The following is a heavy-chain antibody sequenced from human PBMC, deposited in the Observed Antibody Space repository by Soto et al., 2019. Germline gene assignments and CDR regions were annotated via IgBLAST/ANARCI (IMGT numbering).Heavy chain of an antibody. V-gene: IGHV3-30-3*01. D-gene: IGHD1-26*01. J-gene: IGHJ6*02. CDR1: GFTFSSYA. CDR2: ISYDGSNK. Sequence: QVQLVESGGGVVQPGRSLRLSCAASGFTFSSYAMHWVRQAPGKGLEWVAVISYDGSNKYYADSVKGRFTISRDNSKNTLYLQMNSLRAEDTAVYYCARSGDRYHYYYGMDVWGQGTTVTVSS. CDR3: ARSGDRYHYYYGMDV.